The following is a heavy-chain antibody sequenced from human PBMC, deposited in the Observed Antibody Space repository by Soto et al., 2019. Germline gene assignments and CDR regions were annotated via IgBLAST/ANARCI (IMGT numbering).Heavy chain of an antibody. CDR2: ISAYNGNT. Sequence: ASVKVSCKASGYTFTSYGISWVRQAPGQGLEWMGWISAYNGNTNYAQKLQGRVTMTTDTSTSTAYMELRSLRSDDTAVYYCARDGEYSGYDYGPFSNFDYWGQGTLVTVSS. CDR1: GYTFTSYG. CDR3: ARDGEYSGYDYGPFSNFDY. J-gene: IGHJ4*02. V-gene: IGHV1-18*01. D-gene: IGHD5-12*01.